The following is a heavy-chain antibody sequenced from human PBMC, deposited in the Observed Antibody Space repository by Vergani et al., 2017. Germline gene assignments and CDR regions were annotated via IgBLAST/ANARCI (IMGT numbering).Heavy chain of an antibody. V-gene: IGHV7-4-1*02. Sequence: QVQLVQSGSELKKPGASVKVSCKASGYTFTRYALSWVRQAPGQGLEWLGWINTNTGDPTYAQAFRGRFVFSLDTSVSTAFLQISSLKAEDTAVYYCARESGGVDYWGQGTLVTVSS. CDR1: GYTFTRYA. CDR2: INTNTGDP. CDR3: ARESGGVDY. D-gene: IGHD6-25*01. J-gene: IGHJ4*02.